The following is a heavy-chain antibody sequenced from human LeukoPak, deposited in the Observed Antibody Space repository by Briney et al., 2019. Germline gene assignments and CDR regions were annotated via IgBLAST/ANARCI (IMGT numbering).Heavy chain of an antibody. J-gene: IGHJ5*02. Sequence: ASVKVSCKASGYTFTGYYIHWVRQAPGQGLECMGWINPNSGGTNYAQKFKGRVTMTRDTSISTASMELRSLRSDDTAVYYCARVYDFWDWFDPWGQGTLVTVSS. D-gene: IGHD3-3*01. CDR2: INPNSGGT. CDR3: ARVYDFWDWFDP. V-gene: IGHV1-2*02. CDR1: GYTFTGYY.